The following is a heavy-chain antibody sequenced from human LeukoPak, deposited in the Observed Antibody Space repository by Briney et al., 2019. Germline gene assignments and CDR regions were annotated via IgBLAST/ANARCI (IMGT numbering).Heavy chain of an antibody. D-gene: IGHD3-10*01. J-gene: IGHJ5*01. CDR1: GFTFSSYW. CDR3: AKEGAYPIITYDS. CDR2: IKQDGSEK. V-gene: IGHV3-7*01. Sequence: GGSLRLSCAASGFTFSSYWMNWVRQAPGKGLEWVANIKQDGSEKYYVDSVKGRFTISRDNARNSLYLQMNSLRAEDTAVYYCAKEGAYPIITYDSWGQGTLVTVSS.